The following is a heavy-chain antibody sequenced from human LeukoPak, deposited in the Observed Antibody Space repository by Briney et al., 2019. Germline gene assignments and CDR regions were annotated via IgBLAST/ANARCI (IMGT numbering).Heavy chain of an antibody. CDR3: AREYYGGYVDY. V-gene: IGHV3-64*01. D-gene: IGHD3-10*01. CDR2: ISSNGGST. CDR1: GFTFSSFS. Sequence: PGVSLRLSCAASGFTFSSFSMHWVRQAPGKGLESVSAISSNGGSTYYANSVKGRFTISRDNSKNTLYLQMGSLRAEDMAVYCCAREYYGGYVDYWGQGTLVTVSS. J-gene: IGHJ4*02.